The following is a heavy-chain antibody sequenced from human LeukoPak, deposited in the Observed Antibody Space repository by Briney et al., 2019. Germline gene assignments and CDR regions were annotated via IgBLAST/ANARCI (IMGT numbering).Heavy chain of an antibody. V-gene: IGHV3-11*01. CDR1: RFTFSDYY. J-gene: IGHJ6*02. CDR2: ISSSGSTI. CDR3: ARDRVGYCSSTSCYNYYYGMDV. D-gene: IGHD2-2*01. Sequence: GGSLRLSCAASRFTFSDYYMSWIRHAPGKGREGVSYISSSGSTIYYADSVKGRFTISRDNAKNSLYLQMNSLRAEDTAVYYCARDRVGYCSSTSCYNYYYGMDVWGQGTTVTVSS.